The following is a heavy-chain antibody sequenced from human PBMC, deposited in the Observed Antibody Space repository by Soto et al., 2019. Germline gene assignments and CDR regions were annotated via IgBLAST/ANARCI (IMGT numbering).Heavy chain of an antibody. Sequence: ASVKVSCKASGYSFTSYGIAWVRQVPGQGPEWMGWISPYNGRTNYAQSVQGRVVMTTDISTNIVYLELRSLRSDDMAMYYCGRCRTDSYAMDVWGQGTTVTVSS. CDR1: GYSFTSYG. J-gene: IGHJ6*02. CDR3: GRCRTDSYAMDV. D-gene: IGHD1-1*01. CDR2: ISPYNGRT. V-gene: IGHV1-18*03.